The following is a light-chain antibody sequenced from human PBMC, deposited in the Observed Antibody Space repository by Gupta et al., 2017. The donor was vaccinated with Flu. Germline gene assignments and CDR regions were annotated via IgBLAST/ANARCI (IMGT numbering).Light chain of an antibody. Sequence: DIQMTQSPSTLSASVGDTVTITCRASQSISSWLAWYQQKPGKAPKILIYKASSLEGGVQSRFSGSGSGTEFTLTISSLQPDDFATYYCQQYESNWTFGQGTKVEFK. CDR3: QQYESNWT. V-gene: IGKV1-5*03. CDR1: QSISSW. J-gene: IGKJ1*01. CDR2: KAS.